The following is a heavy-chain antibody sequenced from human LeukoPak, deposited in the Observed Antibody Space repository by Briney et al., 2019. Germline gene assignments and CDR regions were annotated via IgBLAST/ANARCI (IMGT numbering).Heavy chain of an antibody. J-gene: IGHJ4*02. V-gene: IGHV4-39*01. CDR3: ARLSGSYWPAGY. Sequence: KPSETLSLTCTVSGGSISSSSYYWGWIRQPPGKGLEWIGSLYYSGSTYYNPSLKSRVTISVDTSKNQSSLKLSSVTAADTAVYYCARLSGSYWPAGYWGQGTLVTVSS. D-gene: IGHD1-26*01. CDR2: LYYSGST. CDR1: GGSISSSSYY.